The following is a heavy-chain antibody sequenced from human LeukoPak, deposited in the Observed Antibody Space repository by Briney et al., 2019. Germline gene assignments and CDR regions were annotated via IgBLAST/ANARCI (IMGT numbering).Heavy chain of an antibody. CDR2: IKQDGSEK. D-gene: IGHD6-19*01. J-gene: IGHJ6*03. Sequence: GGSLRLSCAASGFTFSSYEMNWARQAPGKGLEWVANIKQDGSEKYYVDSVKGRFTISRDNAKNSLYLQMNSLRAEDTVVYYCARRIAVATRRYYYYYYMDVWGKGTTVTISS. V-gene: IGHV3-7*01. CDR3: ARRIAVATRRYYYYYYMDV. CDR1: GFTFSSYE.